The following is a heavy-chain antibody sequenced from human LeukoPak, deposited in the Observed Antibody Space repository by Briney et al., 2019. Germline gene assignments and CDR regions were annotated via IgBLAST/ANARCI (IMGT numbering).Heavy chain of an antibody. CDR2: IGGSGSTI. V-gene: IGHV3-48*03. J-gene: IGHJ4*02. D-gene: IGHD2-15*01. CDR1: GFTFSGYE. Sequence: AGGSLRLSCAASGFTFSGYEMNWVRQAPGKGLEWVSYIGGSGSTIHYAESVKGRFTVSRDNAKNSLYPQMNSLRAEDTAVYYCARDMGYCSGGSCYGRRYSDYWGPGTLVTVSS. CDR3: ARDMGYCSGGSCYGRRYSDY.